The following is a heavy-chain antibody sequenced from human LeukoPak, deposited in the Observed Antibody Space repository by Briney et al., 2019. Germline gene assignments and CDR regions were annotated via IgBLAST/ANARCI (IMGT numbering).Heavy chain of an antibody. CDR1: GFTFSSYA. D-gene: IGHD1-26*01. CDR3: AKGGVYGGSYPSGHFDS. J-gene: IGHJ4*02. CDR2: FGGSGGST. V-gene: IGHV3-23*01. Sequence: GGSLRLSCAASGFTFSSYAMSWVRQAPGKGLEWVSGFGGSGGSTYNADSVKGRFTISRDNSKNTLFLQMNSLRADDTAVYFCAKGGVYGGSYPSGHFDSWGQGALVTVSS.